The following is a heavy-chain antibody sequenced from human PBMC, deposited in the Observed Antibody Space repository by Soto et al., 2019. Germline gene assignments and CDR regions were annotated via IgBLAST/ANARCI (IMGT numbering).Heavy chain of an antibody. J-gene: IGHJ4*02. CDR2: IDSDGSST. D-gene: IGHD2-2*01. Sequence: EVQLMESGGGLIQPGGSVRLSCAASGFTWMHWVRQRPGKGMEWVSEIDSDGSSTDYADSVKGRFTVSRDNAQNSLFLQMNSLRAEDTAVYYCASLSAPVDHWGQGILVTVSS. V-gene: IGHV3-74*01. CDR3: ASLSAPVDH. CDR1: GFTW.